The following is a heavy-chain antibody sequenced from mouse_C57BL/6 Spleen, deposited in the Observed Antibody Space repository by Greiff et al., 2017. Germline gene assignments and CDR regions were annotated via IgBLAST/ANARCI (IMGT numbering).Heavy chain of an antibody. V-gene: IGHV2-5*01. Sequence: VQRVESGPGLVQPSQSLSITCTVSGFSLTSYGVHWVRQSPGKGLEWLGVIWRGGSTDYNAAFMSRLSITKDNSKSQVFFKMNSLQADDTAIYYCAKTLNENGYFDVWGTGTTVTVSS. CDR3: AKTLNENGYFDV. CDR1: GFSLTSYG. J-gene: IGHJ1*03. CDR2: IWRGGST.